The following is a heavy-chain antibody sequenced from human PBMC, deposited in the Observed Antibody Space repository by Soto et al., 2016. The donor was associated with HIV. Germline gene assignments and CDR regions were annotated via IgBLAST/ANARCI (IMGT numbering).Heavy chain of an antibody. J-gene: IGHJ4*02. CDR3: ARAHGSGNYYNPYYFDY. D-gene: IGHD3-10*01. V-gene: IGHV1-46*01. CDR1: GYTFSSYY. CDR2: VNPSGGST. Sequence: QVQLVQSGAEVKKPGASVKVSCKASGYTFSSYYMHWVRQAPGQGLEWMGVVNPSGGSTTYAQKFQGRVTIDADTSTSTAYMELRSLRFEDTAVYYCARAHGSGNYYNPYYFDYWGQGTLVTVSS.